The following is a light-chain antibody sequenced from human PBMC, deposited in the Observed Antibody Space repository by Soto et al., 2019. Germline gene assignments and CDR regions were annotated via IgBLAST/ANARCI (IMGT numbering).Light chain of an antibody. CDR3: QHRSNWPQT. J-gene: IGKJ2*01. Sequence: EIVMTQSPATLAVSPGDTATLSCRASQSINTYLVWYQQKPGQAPRLLTYDASNRATGIPSRFSGSGSGTDFTLTISGLEPEDFEVYYCQHRSNWPQTFGQGTKVDIK. CDR2: DAS. CDR1: QSINTY. V-gene: IGKV3-11*01.